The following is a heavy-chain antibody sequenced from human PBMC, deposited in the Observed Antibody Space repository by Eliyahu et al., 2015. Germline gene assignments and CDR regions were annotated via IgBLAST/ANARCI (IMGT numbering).Heavy chain of an antibody. Sequence: EVQLVESGGGLVKPGGSLRLSCAASGSTFSSYDMNWVRQAPGKGLEWVSFISTTTNDIYYADSVKGRFTISRDNAKNTVFLQLNSLRAEDTAVYYCARDSSTGTTKVLDYWGQGALVTVSS. CDR2: ISTTTNDI. D-gene: IGHD1-7*01. J-gene: IGHJ4*02. CDR1: GSTFSSYD. V-gene: IGHV3-21*01. CDR3: ARDSSTGTTKVLDY.